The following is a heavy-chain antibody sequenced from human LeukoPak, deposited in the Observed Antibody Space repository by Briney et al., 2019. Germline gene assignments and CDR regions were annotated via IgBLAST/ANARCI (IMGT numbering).Heavy chain of an antibody. Sequence: SETLSLTCAVYGGSFSGYYWSWIRQSPGKGLEWIGEINHSGSTNYNPSLKSRVTISVDTSKNQFSLKLSSVTAADTAVYYCARRGTNCSSTSCHYLDYWGQGTLVTVSS. V-gene: IGHV4-34*01. CDR2: INHSGST. CDR1: GGSFSGYY. D-gene: IGHD2-2*01. J-gene: IGHJ4*02. CDR3: ARRGTNCSSTSCHYLDY.